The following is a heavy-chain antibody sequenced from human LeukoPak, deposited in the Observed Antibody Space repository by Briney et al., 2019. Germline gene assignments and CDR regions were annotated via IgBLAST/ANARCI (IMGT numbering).Heavy chain of an antibody. CDR3: ARLGDSSSWYGRVFDY. Sequence: ASVKVSCKASGNTFTGYYMHWVRQAPGQGLEWMGWINPNSGGTNYAQKFQGGVTMTRDTSISTAYMELSRLRSDDTAVYYCARLGDSSSWYGRVFDYWGQGTLVTVSS. V-gene: IGHV1-2*02. D-gene: IGHD6-13*01. CDR1: GNTFTGYY. J-gene: IGHJ4*02. CDR2: INPNSGGT.